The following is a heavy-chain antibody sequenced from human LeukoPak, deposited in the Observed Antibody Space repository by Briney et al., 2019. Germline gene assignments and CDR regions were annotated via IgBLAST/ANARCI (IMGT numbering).Heavy chain of an antibody. Sequence: GGSLRLSCAASGFTFSSYGMQWVRQAPGKGLEWVAVISYDGSNKYYADSVKGRFTISRDNSKNTLYLQMNSLRAEDTAVYYCAKDRIAVAGGHHDAFDIWGQGTMVTVSS. CDR1: GFTFSSYG. J-gene: IGHJ3*02. CDR3: AKDRIAVAGGHHDAFDI. D-gene: IGHD6-19*01. V-gene: IGHV3-30*18. CDR2: ISYDGSNK.